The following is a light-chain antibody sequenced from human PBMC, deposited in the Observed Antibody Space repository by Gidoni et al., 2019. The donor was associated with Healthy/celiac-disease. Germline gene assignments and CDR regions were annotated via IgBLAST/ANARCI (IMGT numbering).Light chain of an antibody. Sequence: DIKMTESPSSLSASVGDRVTITCRASQSISSYVNWYQQKTGKAPKLLIYAASSLQSVVPSRFSGSGSGTDFTLTISRLQPEDFATYYCHQSYSTPGTFGQXTKVEIK. CDR2: AAS. CDR1: QSISSY. CDR3: HQSYSTPGT. V-gene: IGKV1-39*01. J-gene: IGKJ1*01.